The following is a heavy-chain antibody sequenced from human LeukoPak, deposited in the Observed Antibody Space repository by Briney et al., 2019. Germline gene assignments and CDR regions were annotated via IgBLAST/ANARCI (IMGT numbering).Heavy chain of an antibody. CDR3: ARNRGYYDSSGYGY. Sequence: GGSLRLSCAASGFTFSSYWMSWVRQAPGKGLGWVANIKQDGSEKYYVDSVRSGFTISRDNAKNTLYLQMNGLRAEDTAVYYCARNRGYYDSSGYGYWGQGTLVTVSS. CDR1: GFTFSSYW. J-gene: IGHJ4*02. CDR2: IKQDGSEK. V-gene: IGHV3-7*01. D-gene: IGHD3-22*01.